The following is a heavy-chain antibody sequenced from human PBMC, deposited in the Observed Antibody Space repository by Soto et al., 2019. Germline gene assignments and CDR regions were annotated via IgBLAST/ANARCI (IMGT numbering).Heavy chain of an antibody. CDR3: ARESAGSGKNNWFDP. CDR1: GGSISSYY. D-gene: IGHD3-10*01. J-gene: IGHJ5*02. V-gene: IGHV4-59*01. Sequence: PSETLSLTCTVSGGSISSYYWSWIRQPPGKGLEWIGFIYYSGSTKYNPSLKSRVTISVDTSQNQPSLKLSSVTAVDTAVYYCARESAGSGKNNWFDPWGQGTLVTVSS. CDR2: IYYSGST.